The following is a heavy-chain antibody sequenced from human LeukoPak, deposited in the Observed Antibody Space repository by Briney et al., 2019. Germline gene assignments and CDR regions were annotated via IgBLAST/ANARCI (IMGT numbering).Heavy chain of an antibody. Sequence: ASVKVSCKASGYTFSNYCMHWVRQAPGQGLEWMGWISAYNGNTNYAQKLQGRVTMTTDTSTSTAYMELRSLRSDDTAVYYCARVDIRYYYDSSGYLSPYNWFDPWGQGTLVTVSS. D-gene: IGHD3-22*01. CDR3: ARVDIRYYYDSSGYLSPYNWFDP. CDR1: GYTFSNYC. CDR2: ISAYNGNT. J-gene: IGHJ5*02. V-gene: IGHV1-18*04.